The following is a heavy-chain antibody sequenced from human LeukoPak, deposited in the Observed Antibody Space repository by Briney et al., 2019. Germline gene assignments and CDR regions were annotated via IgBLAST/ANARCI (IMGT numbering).Heavy chain of an antibody. CDR1: GFSFSTYW. J-gene: IGHJ4*02. Sequence: GGSLRLSCAASGFSFSTYWMNWVRQAPGKGLEWLGNIKQDGSEKYYVDSVKGRFTISRDNAKNSLYLQMNSLRAEDTAVYYCAGGEYAGYWGQGTLATVSS. CDR2: IKQDGSEK. D-gene: IGHD4-17*01. CDR3: AGGEYAGY. V-gene: IGHV3-7*02.